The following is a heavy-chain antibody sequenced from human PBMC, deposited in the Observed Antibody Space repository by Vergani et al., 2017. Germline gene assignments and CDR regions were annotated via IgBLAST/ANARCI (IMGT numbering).Heavy chain of an antibody. Sequence: EVQLVESGGGLVQPGGSLRLSCAASGFSLSRFWMSWVRQAPEKGLEWVANIMPDGSATMYADSLRGRFSISRDNAQNTLYLQMNSLRVEDTGVYYCARARCIETCYMSNWLDSWGQGTLVTVSS. V-gene: IGHV3-7*01. CDR2: IMPDGSAT. D-gene: IGHD3-9*01. J-gene: IGHJ5*01. CDR1: GFSLSRFW. CDR3: ARARCIETCYMSNWLDS.